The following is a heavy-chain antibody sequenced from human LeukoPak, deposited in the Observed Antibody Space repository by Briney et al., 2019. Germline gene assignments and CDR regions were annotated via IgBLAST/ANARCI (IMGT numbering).Heavy chain of an antibody. V-gene: IGHV3-21*01. D-gene: IGHD3-10*01. CDR1: GFTFSSYS. Sequence: SGGSLRLSCAASGFTFSSYSMNWVRQAPGKGLEWVSSISSSSSYIYYADSVKGRFTISRDNAKHSLYLQMNSLRAEDTAVYYCARDPTTYGSGSYYYYFDYWGQGTLVTVSS. J-gene: IGHJ4*02. CDR2: ISSSSSYI. CDR3: ARDPTTYGSGSYYYYFDY.